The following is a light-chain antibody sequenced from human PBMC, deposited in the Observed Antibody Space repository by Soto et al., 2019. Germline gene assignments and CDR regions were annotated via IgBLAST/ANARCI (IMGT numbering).Light chain of an antibody. V-gene: IGKV2-28*01. CDR3: MQTLQAPFT. J-gene: IGKJ5*01. Sequence: EIVMTQSPLSLPVTPGEPASISCRSSQSLLDTNGHNYLDWCLQKPGQSPQLLLYLGSNRASGVPDRFSGSGSGTDFTLKISKVEADDFGVYYCMQTLQAPFTFGQGTRLEIE. CDR1: QSLLDTNGHNY. CDR2: LGS.